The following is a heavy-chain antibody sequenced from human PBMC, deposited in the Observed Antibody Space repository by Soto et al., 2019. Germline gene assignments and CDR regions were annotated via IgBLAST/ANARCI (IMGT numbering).Heavy chain of an antibody. D-gene: IGHD6-19*01. CDR2: INHSGST. V-gene: IGHV4-34*01. CDR3: ARARAVALDFDY. Sequence: SETLSLTCAVYGGSFSGYYWSWIRQPPGKGLEWIGEINHSGSTNYNPSLKSRVTISVDTSKNQFSLKLSSVTAADTAVYYCARARAVALDFDYWGQGTLLNVSS. J-gene: IGHJ4*02. CDR1: GGSFSGYY.